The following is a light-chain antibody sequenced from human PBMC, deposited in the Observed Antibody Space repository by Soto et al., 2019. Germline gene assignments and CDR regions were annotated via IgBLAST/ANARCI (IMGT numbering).Light chain of an antibody. CDR1: SSDVGGYNY. CDR2: DVS. J-gene: IGLJ2*01. Sequence: QSALTQPASVSGSPGQSITISCTGTSSDVGGYNYVSWYQQHPGRAPKLMIYDVSNRPSGVSIRFSGSKSGNTASLTISGLQAEDEADYYCSSYTSSSSPMVFGGGTKLTVL. CDR3: SSYTSSSSPMV. V-gene: IGLV2-14*01.